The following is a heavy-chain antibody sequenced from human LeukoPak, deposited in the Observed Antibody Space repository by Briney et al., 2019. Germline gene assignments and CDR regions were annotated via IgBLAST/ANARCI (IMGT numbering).Heavy chain of an antibody. CDR3: ARGHYDILTGYYVDAFDI. CDR1: GYTFTSYY. D-gene: IGHD3-9*01. CDR2: INPSGGST. V-gene: IGHV1-46*01. Sequence: GASVKVSCKASGYTFTSYYMHWVRQAPGQGLEWMGIINPSGGSTSYAQKFQGRVTMTRDTSTSTVYMELSSLRSEDTAVYYCARGHYDILTGYYVDAFDIWGQGTMVTVSS. J-gene: IGHJ3*02.